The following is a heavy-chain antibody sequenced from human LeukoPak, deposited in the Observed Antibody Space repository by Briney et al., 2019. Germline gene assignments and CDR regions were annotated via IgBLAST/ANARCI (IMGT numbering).Heavy chain of an antibody. D-gene: IGHD3-10*01. J-gene: IGHJ4*02. V-gene: IGHV3-53*01. CDR1: GFTVSTNY. Sequence: GGSLRLSCAASGFTVSTNYMSWVRQPAGKGLEWLSVIYTGGTTFYADSVKGRFTISRDNSKNTLYLQMNSLRADDMAVYYCTKLKGWYGEGYCDHWGQGTLVTVSS. CDR2: IYTGGTT. CDR3: TKLKGWYGEGYCDH.